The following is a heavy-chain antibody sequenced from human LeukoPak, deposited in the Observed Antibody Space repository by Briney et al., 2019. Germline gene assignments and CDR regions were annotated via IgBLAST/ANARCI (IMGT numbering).Heavy chain of an antibody. CDR3: ATYCSDTSARD. J-gene: IGHJ4*02. Sequence: GASVNLLCSSCGYTFTGFYLLWVRDACGQALEWRGWVTSHSGGTNYAQNFGGRDTVTSDTSITSGHVEQSTLRSDDTAVYYCATYCSDTSARDWGQGTLVTVSS. V-gene: IGHV1-2*02. CDR2: VTSHSGGT. CDR1: GYTFTGFY. D-gene: IGHD3-22*01.